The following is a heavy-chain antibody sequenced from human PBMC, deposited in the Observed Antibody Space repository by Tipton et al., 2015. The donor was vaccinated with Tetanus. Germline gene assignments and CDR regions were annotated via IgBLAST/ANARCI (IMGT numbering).Heavy chain of an antibody. D-gene: IGHD3-10*01. V-gene: IGHV4-61*01. CDR3: ARDRLYYGSGGAGSYYYGMDV. CDR2: IYYSGST. CDR1: GGSVSSGSYY. J-gene: IGHJ6*02. Sequence: TLSLTCTVSGGSVSSGSYYWSWIRQPPGKGLERIGYIYYSGSTNYNPSLKSRVTISVDTSKNQFSLKLSSVTAADTAVYYCARDRLYYGSGGAGSYYYGMDVWGQGTTVTVSS.